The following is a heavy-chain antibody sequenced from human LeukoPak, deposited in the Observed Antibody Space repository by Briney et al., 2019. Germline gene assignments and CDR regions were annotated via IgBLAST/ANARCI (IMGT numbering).Heavy chain of an antibody. D-gene: IGHD4-17*01. Sequence: SETLSLTCTVSGDSISSYYWSWIRQPPGKGLEWIGYIYYSGSTNYNPSLKSRVTISVDTSKNQFSLKLSSVTAADTAVYYCARAEVTTGAPFDYRGQGTLVTVSS. CDR2: IYYSGST. V-gene: IGHV4-59*01. CDR1: GDSISSYY. CDR3: ARAEVTTGAPFDY. J-gene: IGHJ4*02.